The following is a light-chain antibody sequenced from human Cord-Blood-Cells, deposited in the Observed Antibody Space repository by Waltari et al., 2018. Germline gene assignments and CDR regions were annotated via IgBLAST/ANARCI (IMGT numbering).Light chain of an antibody. CDR3: QQRSNWPLT. CDR2: DAS. V-gene: IGKV3-11*01. CDR1: QSVSSY. Sequence: EIVLTQSPATLSLSPGERATLSCRASQSVSSYLAWYQQKPGQVPRLLIYDASNRATGIPARVSGNGYGTDFTLTISSLEPEDFAVYYCQQRSNWPLTFGGGTKVEIK. J-gene: IGKJ4*01.